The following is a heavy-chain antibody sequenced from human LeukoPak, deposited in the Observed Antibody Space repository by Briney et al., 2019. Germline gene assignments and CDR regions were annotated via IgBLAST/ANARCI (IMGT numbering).Heavy chain of an antibody. Sequence: SETLSLTCTVSGGSISSYYWSWIRQPAGKGLEWIGRIYTSGSTNYNPSLKSRVTMSVDTSRNQFSLKLSSVTAADTAVYYCASSQWLASYCYYGMDVWGQGTTVTVSS. J-gene: IGHJ6*02. CDR3: ASSQWLASYCYYGMDV. CDR2: IYTSGST. CDR1: GGSISSYY. V-gene: IGHV4-4*07. D-gene: IGHD5-12*01.